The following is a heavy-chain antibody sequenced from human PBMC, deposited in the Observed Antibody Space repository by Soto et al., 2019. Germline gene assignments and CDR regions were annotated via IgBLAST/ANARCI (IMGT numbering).Heavy chain of an antibody. Sequence: SETLSLTCTFSCGSIISGGYYWSWIRQHPGKGLEWIGYIYYSGSTYYNPSLKSRVTISVDTSKNQFSLKLSSVTAADTAVYYCARDGSYYYYGMDVWGQGTTVTVSS. V-gene: IGHV4-31*03. CDR3: ARDGSYYYYGMDV. D-gene: IGHD1-26*01. J-gene: IGHJ6*02. CDR2: IYYSGST. CDR1: CGSIISGGYY.